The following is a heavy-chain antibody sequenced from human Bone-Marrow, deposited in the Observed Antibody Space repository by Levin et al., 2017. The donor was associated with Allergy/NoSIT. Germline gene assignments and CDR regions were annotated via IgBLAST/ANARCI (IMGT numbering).Heavy chain of an antibody. CDR3: VAEYYDTSGFDF. Sequence: QTGGSLRLSCAASGFTFSSYGMHWVRQAPGKGLEWVAGISYDGSDQYYADAVRGRFSISRDNSKNTQFLQMNSLTVEDTAVYYCVAEYYDTSGFDFWGQGTLVSVSS. D-gene: IGHD3-22*01. CDR1: GFTFSSYG. CDR2: ISYDGSDQ. J-gene: IGHJ4*02. V-gene: IGHV3-30*03.